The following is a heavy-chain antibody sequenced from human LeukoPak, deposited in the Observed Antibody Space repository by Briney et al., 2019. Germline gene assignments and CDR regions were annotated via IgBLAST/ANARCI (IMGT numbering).Heavy chain of an antibody. D-gene: IGHD3-16*01. CDR1: GFTVSSNY. V-gene: IGHV3-53*01. J-gene: IGHJ4*02. Sequence: GGSLRLSCAASGFTVSSNYMSWVRQAPGKGLEWVSVIYSGGSTYYADSVKGRFTISRDNSKNTLYLQMNSLRAEDTAVYYCARGTAYTVPFGYWGQGTLVTVSS. CDR3: ARGTAYTVPFGY. CDR2: IYSGGST.